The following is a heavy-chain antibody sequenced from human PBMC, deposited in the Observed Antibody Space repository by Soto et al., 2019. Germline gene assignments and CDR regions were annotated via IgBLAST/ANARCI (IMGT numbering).Heavy chain of an antibody. V-gene: IGHV1-3*01. CDR3: ASGYDFWSGYHI. CDR1: GYTFNSYA. CDR2: INAGNGNT. Sequence: ASVKVSCKASGYTFNSYAMYWVRQAPGQRLEWMGWINAGNGNTKYSQKFQGRVTITRDTSASTAYMELSSLRSEDTAVYYCASGYDFWSGYHIWGQGTLVTVSS. J-gene: IGHJ4*02. D-gene: IGHD3-3*01.